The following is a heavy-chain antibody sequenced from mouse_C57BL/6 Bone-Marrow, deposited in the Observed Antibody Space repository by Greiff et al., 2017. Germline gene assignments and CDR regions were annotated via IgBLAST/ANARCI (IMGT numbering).Heavy chain of an antibody. CDR2: IYPSDSET. J-gene: IGHJ1*03. Sequence: QVQLQQPGAELVRPGSSVKLSCKASGYTFTSYWMDWVKQRPGQGLEWIGNIYPSDSETHYNQKFKDKATLTVDKSSSTAYMPLSSLTSEDSAVYYCARGFYYGSSYWYFDVWGKGTTVTVSS. V-gene: IGHV1-61*01. D-gene: IGHD1-1*01. CDR3: ARGFYYGSSYWYFDV. CDR1: GYTFTSYW.